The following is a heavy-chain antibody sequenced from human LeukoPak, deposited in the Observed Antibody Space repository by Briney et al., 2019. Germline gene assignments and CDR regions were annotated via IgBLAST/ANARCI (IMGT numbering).Heavy chain of an antibody. Sequence: ASVKVSCKASGYTFTGYYMHWVRQAPGQGLEWMGWINPNSGGTNYAQKFQGRVTMTRDTSISTAYMELSRLRSDDTAVYYCARVSWNYKDWFDPWGQGTLVTVSS. CDR1: GYTFTGYY. CDR2: INPNSGGT. V-gene: IGHV1-2*02. D-gene: IGHD1-7*01. CDR3: ARVSWNYKDWFDP. J-gene: IGHJ5*02.